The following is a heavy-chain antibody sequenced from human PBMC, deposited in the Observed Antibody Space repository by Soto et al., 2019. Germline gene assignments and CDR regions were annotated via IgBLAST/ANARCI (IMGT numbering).Heavy chain of an antibody. Sequence: PGGSLRLSCAASGFTFSSYSMNWVRQAPGKGLEWVSSISSSSSYIYYADSVKGRFTISRDNAKNSLYLQMNSLRAEDTAVYYCARDGGMAQGKNDYWGQGTLVTVSS. CDR1: GFTFSSYS. CDR3: ARDGGMAQGKNDY. V-gene: IGHV3-21*01. CDR2: ISSSSSYI. J-gene: IGHJ4*02.